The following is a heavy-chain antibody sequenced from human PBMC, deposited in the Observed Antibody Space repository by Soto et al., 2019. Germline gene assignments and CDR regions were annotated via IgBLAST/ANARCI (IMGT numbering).Heavy chain of an antibody. D-gene: IGHD1-26*01. CDR1: GYAFTSHY. CDR2: INPSGSSP. CDR3: TRDPISGSPLKGAFDI. J-gene: IGHJ3*02. Sequence: ASVKVSCKASGYAFTSHYMHWVRHAPGQGPEWMGIINPSGSSPSYAQKFQGRLTLTSDTSTSTVYMELNSLTSDDTAVYYCTRDPISGSPLKGAFDIWGQGTLVTVSS. V-gene: IGHV1-46*01.